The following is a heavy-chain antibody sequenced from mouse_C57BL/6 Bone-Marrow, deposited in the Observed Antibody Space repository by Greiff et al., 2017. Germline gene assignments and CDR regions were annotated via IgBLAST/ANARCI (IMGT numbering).Heavy chain of an antibody. Sequence: VQLQQPGAELVKPGASVKMSCKASGYTFTSYWITWVKQRPGQGLEWIGDIYPGSGSTNYNEKFKSKATLTVDTSSSTAYMQLSSLTSEDSAVYYDASAGERYGSCYISSYCYFDVWGTGTTVTVSS. J-gene: IGHJ1*03. D-gene: IGHD1-1*01. CDR1: GYTFTSYW. V-gene: IGHV1-55*01. CDR2: IYPGSGST. CDR3: ASAGERYGSCYISSYCYFDV.